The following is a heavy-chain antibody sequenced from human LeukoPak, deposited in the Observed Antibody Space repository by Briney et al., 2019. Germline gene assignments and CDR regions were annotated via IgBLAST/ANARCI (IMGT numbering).Heavy chain of an antibody. CDR1: GFTFSSYG. D-gene: IGHD2-2*01. J-gene: IGHJ4*02. CDR2: IWYDGSNK. CDR3: ARDKRRGTSCPDY. Sequence: PGRSLRLSCAASGFTFSSYGMQWVRQAPGKGLEWVAVIWYDGSNKYYADSVKGRFTISRDNSKNTLYLQMNSLRAEDTAVYYCARDKRRGTSCPDYWGQGTLSPSPQ. V-gene: IGHV3-33*01.